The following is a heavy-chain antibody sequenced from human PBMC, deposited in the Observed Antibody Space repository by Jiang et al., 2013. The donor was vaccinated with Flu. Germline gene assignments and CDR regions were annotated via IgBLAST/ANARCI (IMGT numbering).Heavy chain of an antibody. V-gene: IGHV6-1*01. J-gene: IGHJ6*02. CDR1: GDSVSSNSAA. CDR3: PVLDYYYYGMDV. D-gene: IGHD1-1*01. CDR2: TYYRSKWYN. Sequence: QTLSLTCAISGDSVSSNSAAWNWIRQSPSRGLEWLGRTYYRSKWYNDYAVSVKSRITINPDTSKNQFSLQLNSVTPEDTAVLNAPVLDYYYYGMDVWGQGTTVTVSS.